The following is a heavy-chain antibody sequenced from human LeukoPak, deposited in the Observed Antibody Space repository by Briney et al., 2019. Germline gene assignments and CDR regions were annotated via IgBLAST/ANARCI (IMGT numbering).Heavy chain of an antibody. Sequence: PSETLSLTCTVSGGSISSGGYYWSWIRQHRGKGLEWIGFIFYSGSTYYNPSLKSRVTMSVDTAKNQFSQKLSSVTAADTAVFYCARENSGRYREFDYWGQGTLVTVSS. D-gene: IGHD1-26*01. V-gene: IGHV4-31*03. CDR3: ARENSGRYREFDY. J-gene: IGHJ4*02. CDR1: GGSISSGGYY. CDR2: IFYSGST.